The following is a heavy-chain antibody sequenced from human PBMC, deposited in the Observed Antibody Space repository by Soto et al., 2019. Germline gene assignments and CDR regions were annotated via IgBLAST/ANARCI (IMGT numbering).Heavy chain of an antibody. CDR2: IKSKTDGGTT. CDR1: GFTFSNAW. J-gene: IGHJ4*02. Sequence: EVQLVESGGGLVKPGGSLRLSCAASGFTFSNAWMSWVRQAPGKGLEWAGRIKSKTDGGTTDYAAPVKGRFTISRDDSKNTLYLQMNSLKTEDTAVYYCATRFLTTVTTRDYFDYWGQGTLVTVSS. V-gene: IGHV3-15*01. D-gene: IGHD4-17*01. CDR3: ATRFLTTVTTRDYFDY.